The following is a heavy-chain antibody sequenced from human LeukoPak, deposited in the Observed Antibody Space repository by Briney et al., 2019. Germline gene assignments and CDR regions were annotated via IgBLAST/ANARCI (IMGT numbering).Heavy chain of an antibody. CDR3: ARTGEYYYDSSGYRIDY. CDR2: ISSSSSYI. V-gene: IGHV3-21*01. J-gene: IGHJ4*02. Sequence: PGGSLRLSCAASGFTFSSYSMNWVRQAPGKGLEWVSSISSSSSYIYYADSVKGRFTISRDNAKNSLYLQMNSLRAEDTAVYYCARTGEYYYDSSGYRIDYWGQGTLVTVSS. D-gene: IGHD3-22*01. CDR1: GFTFSSYS.